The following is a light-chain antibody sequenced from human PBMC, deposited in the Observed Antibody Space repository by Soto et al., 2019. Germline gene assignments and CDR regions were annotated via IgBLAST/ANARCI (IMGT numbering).Light chain of an antibody. Sequence: EIVLTQSPATLSLSPGERATLFFSASQSIGGFLAWYQQRPVHAPRLLIYEASNRPTGIPARFSGSGSGTEFTLTISSLQSEDFAVYYCQQYNNWPPITFGQGTRLEIK. CDR1: QSIGGF. CDR3: QQYNNWPPIT. J-gene: IGKJ5*01. CDR2: EAS. V-gene: IGKV3D-15*01.